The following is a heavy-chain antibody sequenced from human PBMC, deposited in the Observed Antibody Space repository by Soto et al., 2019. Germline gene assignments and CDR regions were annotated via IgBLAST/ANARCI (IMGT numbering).Heavy chain of an antibody. CDR1: GFTFSSYG. CDR3: AKTVAGAFDI. J-gene: IGHJ3*02. Sequence: GGSLRLSXAASGFTFSSYGMHWVRQAPGKGLEWVAVISYDGSNKYYADSVKGRFTISRDNSKNTLYLQMNSLRAEDTAVYYCAKTVAGAFDIWGQGTMVTVSS. D-gene: IGHD6-19*01. CDR2: ISYDGSNK. V-gene: IGHV3-30*18.